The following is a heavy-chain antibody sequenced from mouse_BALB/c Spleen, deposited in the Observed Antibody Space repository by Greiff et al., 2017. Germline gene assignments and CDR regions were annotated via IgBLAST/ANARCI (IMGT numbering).Heavy chain of an antibody. CDR2: ISYSGST. Sequence: EVQLQESGPGLVKPSQSLSLTCTVTGYSITSDYAWNWIRQFPGNKLEWMGYISYSGSTSYNPSLKSRISITRDTSKNQFFLQLNSVTTEDTATYYCARSWRYDGVDYWGQGTTLTVSS. J-gene: IGHJ2*01. CDR3: ARSWRYDGVDY. V-gene: IGHV3-2*02. D-gene: IGHD2-14*01. CDR1: GYSITSDYA.